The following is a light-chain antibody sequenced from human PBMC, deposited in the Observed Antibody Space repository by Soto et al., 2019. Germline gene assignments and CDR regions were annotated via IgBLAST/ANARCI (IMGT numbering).Light chain of an antibody. J-gene: IGLJ2*01. CDR1: GSDVGGYNY. CDR3: SSYTSSSTYVV. CDR2: DVS. Sequence: QSALTQPASVSGSPGQSITISCTGTGSDVGGYNYVSWYQQHPGKAPQLMIFDVSNRPSGVSNRFSGSKSGNTASLTISGLQAEDEADYYCSSYTSSSTYVVFGGGTKVTVL. V-gene: IGLV2-14*01.